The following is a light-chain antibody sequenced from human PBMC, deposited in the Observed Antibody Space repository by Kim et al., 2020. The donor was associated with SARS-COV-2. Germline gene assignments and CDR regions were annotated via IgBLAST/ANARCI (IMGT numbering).Light chain of an antibody. Sequence: QSASISWRSSHGLGRGEGKAYLNWFQQRPGHSPRSLNYQVSKRDSGVPDRFRGNGSGAAFTLIINRLEAEDVGVYYCMQGTHWPYTFGQGTKLEI. CDR2: QVS. CDR3: MQGTHWPYT. CDR1: HGLGRGEGKAY. V-gene: IGKV2-30*02. J-gene: IGKJ2*01.